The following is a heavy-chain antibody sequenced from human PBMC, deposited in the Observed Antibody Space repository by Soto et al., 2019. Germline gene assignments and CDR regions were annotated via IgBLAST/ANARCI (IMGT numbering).Heavy chain of an antibody. J-gene: IGHJ5*02. Sequence: PSETLSLTCSVSGASFRGSTYYWGWIRQPPGKGLEWIGNFYYGGSTDYNPSLKSRVTMSLDTSKNQFSLKLSSVTAADTAVYYCARVPGPWGQGTLVTVSS. CDR1: GASFRGSTYY. CDR2: FYYGGST. CDR3: ARVPGP. V-gene: IGHV4-39*07.